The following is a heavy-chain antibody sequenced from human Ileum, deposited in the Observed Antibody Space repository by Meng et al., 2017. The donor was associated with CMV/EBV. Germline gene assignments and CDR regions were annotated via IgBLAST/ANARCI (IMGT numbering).Heavy chain of an antibody. D-gene: IGHD4-17*01. J-gene: IGHJ4*02. CDR2: IHSGGDT. CDR3: ARDPGYGASVTYDY. CDR1: GFTFSNYG. Sequence: VHLVGSGGDVVHPGGSLGLSCAPSGFTFSNYGMHWIRQVPGKGLQWVSVIHSGGDTYYADSVKGRFTISRDNSKNMVYLQMNSLRVEDTAVYHCARDPGYGASVTYDYWGQGTLVTVSS. V-gene: IGHV3-NL1*01.